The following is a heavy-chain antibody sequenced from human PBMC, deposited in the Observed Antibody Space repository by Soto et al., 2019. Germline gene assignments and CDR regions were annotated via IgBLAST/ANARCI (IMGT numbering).Heavy chain of an antibody. Sequence: SETLSLTCAVYGVSFSDYYWSWIRQPPGKGLEWIGEINHSGSTNYNASLKSRVTISVDTSKNQFSLKLRSVTAADTAMHYCAGFFGYKYGRVDPWGQGTQVTVSS. CDR2: INHSGST. J-gene: IGHJ5*02. CDR3: AGFFGYKYGRVDP. D-gene: IGHD5-18*01. CDR1: GVSFSDYY. V-gene: IGHV4-34*01.